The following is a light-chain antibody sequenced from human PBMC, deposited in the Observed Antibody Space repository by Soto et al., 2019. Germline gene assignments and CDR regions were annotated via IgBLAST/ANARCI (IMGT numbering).Light chain of an antibody. CDR2: DNT. Sequence: QSVLAPPPSGSGAPGQRVTISCAGGISNIGAGYNVHWYQLLPGSAPNLLIFDNTNRPSGVPDRFSGSKSGTSASLAITGLQAEDEADYYCQSYDSSASKVFGGGTKVTV. V-gene: IGLV1-40*01. J-gene: IGLJ2*01. CDR3: QSYDSSASKV. CDR1: ISNIGAGYN.